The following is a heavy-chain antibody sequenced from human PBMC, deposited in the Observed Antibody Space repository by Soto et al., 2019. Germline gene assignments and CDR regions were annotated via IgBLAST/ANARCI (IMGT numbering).Heavy chain of an antibody. V-gene: IGHV3-30*03. Sequence: PGGSLRLSCAASGFTFSSYGMHWVRQAPGKGLEWVAVISYDGSNKYYADSVKGRFTISRDNSKNTLYLQMNSLRAEDTAVYYCASLGGSRTYYFDYWGQGTLVTVSS. CDR3: ASLGGSRTYYFDY. CDR1: GFTFSSYG. J-gene: IGHJ4*02. CDR2: ISYDGSNK. D-gene: IGHD2-15*01.